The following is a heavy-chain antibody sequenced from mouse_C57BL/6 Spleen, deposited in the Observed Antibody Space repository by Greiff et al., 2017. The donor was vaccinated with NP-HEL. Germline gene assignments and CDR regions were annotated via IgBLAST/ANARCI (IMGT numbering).Heavy chain of an antibody. V-gene: IGHV1-64*01. CDR1: GYTFTSYW. Sequence: QVQLKQSGAELVKPGASVKLSCKASGYTFTSYWMHWVKQRPGQGLEWIGMIHPNSGSTNYNEKFKSKATLTVDKSSSTAYMQLSSLTSEESAVYYCARPYYYGSSGRFAYWGKGTLVTVSA. D-gene: IGHD1-1*01. CDR3: ARPYYYGSSGRFAY. J-gene: IGHJ3*01. CDR2: IHPNSGST.